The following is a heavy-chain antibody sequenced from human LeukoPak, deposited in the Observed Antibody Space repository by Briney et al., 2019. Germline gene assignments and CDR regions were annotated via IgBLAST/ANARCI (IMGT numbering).Heavy chain of an antibody. D-gene: IGHD3-3*01. Sequence: PSETLSLTCTVSGGPISSSSYYWGWIRQPPGKGLEWIGSIYYSGSTYYNPSLKSRVTISVDTSKNQFSLKLSSVTAADTAVYYCARSLYDFWSGSSFDYWGQGTLVTVSS. J-gene: IGHJ4*02. V-gene: IGHV4-39*01. CDR2: IYYSGST. CDR3: ARSLYDFWSGSSFDY. CDR1: GGPISSSSYY.